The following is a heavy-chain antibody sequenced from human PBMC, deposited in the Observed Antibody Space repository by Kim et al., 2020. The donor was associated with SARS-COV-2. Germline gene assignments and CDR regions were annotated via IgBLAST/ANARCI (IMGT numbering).Heavy chain of an antibody. CDR3: ARSVGDTAMVTGPDY. CDR2: ISAYNGNT. Sequence: ASVKVSCKASGYTFTSYGISWVRQAPGQGLEWMGWISAYNGNTNYAQKLQGRVTMTTDTSTSTAYMELRSLRSDDTAVYYCARSVGDTAMVTGPDYWGQGTLVTVSS. J-gene: IGHJ4*02. D-gene: IGHD5-18*01. V-gene: IGHV1-18*04. CDR1: GYTFTSYG.